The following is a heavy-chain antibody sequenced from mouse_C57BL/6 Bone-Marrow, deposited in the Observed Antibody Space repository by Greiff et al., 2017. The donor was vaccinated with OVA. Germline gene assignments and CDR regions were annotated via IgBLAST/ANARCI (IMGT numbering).Heavy chain of an antibody. CDR1: GYTFTDYN. D-gene: IGHD2-5*01. CDR3: ARRSYYSNFAWFAY. V-gene: IGHV1-22*01. Sequence: SGPELVKPGASVKMSCKASGYTFTDYNMHWVKQSHGKSLEWIGYINPNNGGTSYNQKFKGKATLTVNKSSSTAYMELRSLTSEDSAVYYCARRSYYSNFAWFAYWGQGTLVTVSA. J-gene: IGHJ3*01. CDR2: INPNNGGT.